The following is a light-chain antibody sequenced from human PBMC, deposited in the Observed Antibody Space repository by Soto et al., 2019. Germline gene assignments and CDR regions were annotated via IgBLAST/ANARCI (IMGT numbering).Light chain of an antibody. CDR3: QQSYSTPYT. CDR1: QPISNY. J-gene: IGKJ2*01. CDR2: GAS. Sequence: DIQMTQSPSSLSASVGDRVTITCRASQPISNYLHWYQHKPGRAPKLLIYGASSLKGGVPSKFNGSGSGTDFTLTNNSLQPKEFTTYFCQQSYSTPYTFGQGTKLEI. V-gene: IGKV1-39*01.